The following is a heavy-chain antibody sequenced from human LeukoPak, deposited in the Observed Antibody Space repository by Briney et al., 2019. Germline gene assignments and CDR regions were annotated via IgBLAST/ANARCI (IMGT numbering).Heavy chain of an antibody. CDR2: FPGSDGTS. Sequence: PGTSLRLSCVASGFTFTNYAMSWVRQAPGKGLGWGSAFPGSDGTSHYADSVKGRFTISRDNSKNTLYLQVNSLRAEDTAVYYCAKWGDYDILTGYYVPDYWGQGTLVTVSS. CDR3: AKWGDYDILTGYYVPDY. J-gene: IGHJ4*02. CDR1: GFTFTNYA. V-gene: IGHV3-23*01. D-gene: IGHD3-9*01.